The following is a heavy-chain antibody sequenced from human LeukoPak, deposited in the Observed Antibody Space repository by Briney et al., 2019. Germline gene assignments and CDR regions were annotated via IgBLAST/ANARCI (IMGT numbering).Heavy chain of an antibody. V-gene: IGHV1-24*01. CDR2: FDPEDGET. CDR1: GYTLTELS. J-gene: IGHJ5*02. Sequence: ASVKVSCKVSGYTLTELSMHWVRQAPGKGLEWMGGFDPEDGETIYAQKFQGRVTMTEDTSTDTAYMELSSLRSEDTAVYYCARGGPDYDILTGYYRAWFDPWGQGTLVTVSS. CDR3: ARGGPDYDILTGYYRAWFDP. D-gene: IGHD3-9*01.